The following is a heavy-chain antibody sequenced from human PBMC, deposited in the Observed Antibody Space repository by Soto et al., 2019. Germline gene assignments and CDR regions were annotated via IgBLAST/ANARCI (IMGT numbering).Heavy chain of an antibody. CDR3: ARDRGCSGGICYRDLGY. D-gene: IGHD2-15*01. J-gene: IGHJ4*02. Sequence: EVQLVEYGGGLVQPGGSLRLSCAASGFTFSAYSMSWVSQAPGKGLEWVSYISSARNTVYYADSVKGRFTISSDNAKNSMYLHMNSRSAEDTDVYYCARDRGCSGGICYRDLGYWGQGTLVTVSS. V-gene: IGHV3-48*01. CDR1: GFTFSAYS. CDR2: ISSARNTV.